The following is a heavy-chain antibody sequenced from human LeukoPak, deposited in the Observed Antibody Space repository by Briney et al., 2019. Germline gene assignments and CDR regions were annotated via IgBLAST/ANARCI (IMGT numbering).Heavy chain of an antibody. V-gene: IGHV3-23*03. J-gene: IGHJ4*02. CDR3: ASHYCSAGSCYFDD. D-gene: IGHD2-8*02. CDR2: LIYSAGAS. CDR1: GFTFSSYA. Sequence: GGSLRLSCAASGFTFSSYAMSWVRQAPGKGLECVSLIYSAGASYYADSVKGRFLISKDNSKNTVYLQMNSLRPEDTAVYYCASHYCSAGSCYFDDWGQGTLVTVSS.